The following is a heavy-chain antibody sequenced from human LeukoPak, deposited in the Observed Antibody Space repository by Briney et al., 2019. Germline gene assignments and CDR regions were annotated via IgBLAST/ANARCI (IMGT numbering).Heavy chain of an antibody. CDR3: ARGVAAAGIDY. CDR1: GFTFSSHD. J-gene: IGHJ4*02. V-gene: IGHV3-30-3*01. Sequence: GGSLRLSCAASGFTFSSHDMHWVRQAPGKGLEWVAVISYDGSNKYYADSVKGRFTISRDNSKNTLYLQMNSLRAEDTAVYYCARGVAAAGIDYWDQGTLVTVSS. D-gene: IGHD6-13*01. CDR2: ISYDGSNK.